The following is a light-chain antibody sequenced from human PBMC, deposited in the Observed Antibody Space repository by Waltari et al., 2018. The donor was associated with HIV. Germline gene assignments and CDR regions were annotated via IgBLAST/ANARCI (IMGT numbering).Light chain of an antibody. V-gene: IGKV1-8*01. CDR1: QGVSNY. CDR3: QQYYSYPQT. Sequence: AVRMTQSPSSFSASKGDRVTITCRASQGVSNYLAWYQQQPGKAPKLLIHSASALESGVPSRFSGSGSGTDFTLTISCLQSEDFATYYCQQYYSYPQTFGQGTKVEIK. CDR2: SAS. J-gene: IGKJ1*01.